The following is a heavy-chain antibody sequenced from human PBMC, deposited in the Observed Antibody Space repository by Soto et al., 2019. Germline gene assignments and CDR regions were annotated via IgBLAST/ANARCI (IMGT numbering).Heavy chain of an antibody. V-gene: IGHV3-30-3*01. Sequence: AGSMLLSWAAYGFTFSSYAMPSVRQAPGKGLEWVAVISYDGSNKYYADSVKGRFTISRDNSKNTLYLQMNSLRAEDTAVYYCARDSVYSSGWYYFDYWGQGTLVTVSS. CDR3: ARDSVYSSGWYYFDY. D-gene: IGHD6-19*01. J-gene: IGHJ4*02. CDR2: ISYDGSNK. CDR1: GFTFSSYA.